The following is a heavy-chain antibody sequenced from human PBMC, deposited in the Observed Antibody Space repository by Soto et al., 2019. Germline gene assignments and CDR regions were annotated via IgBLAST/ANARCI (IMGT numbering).Heavy chain of an antibody. CDR3: ERGVLRFLEWLNWFDP. D-gene: IGHD3-3*01. J-gene: IGHJ5*02. CDR2: IYYSGST. Sequence: QVQLQESGPGLVKPSQTLSLTCTVSGGSISSGGYYWSWIRQHPGKGLEWIGYIYYSGSTYYNPSLKSRVTISVDTSKNQFSLKLSSVTAADTAVYYCERGVLRFLEWLNWFDPWGQGTLVTVSS. V-gene: IGHV4-31*03. CDR1: GGSISSGGYY.